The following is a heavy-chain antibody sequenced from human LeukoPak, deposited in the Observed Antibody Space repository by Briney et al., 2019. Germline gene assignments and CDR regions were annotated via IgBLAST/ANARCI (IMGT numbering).Heavy chain of an antibody. V-gene: IGHV3-33*01. CDR3: ARDQMVQGVIYYFDY. Sequence: PGGSLRLSCAASELTFSRYGMHWVRQAPGKGLEWVAVIWYDGSNKYYADSVKGRFTISRDNSKNTLYLQMNSLRAEDTAVYYCARDQMVQGVIYYFDYWGQGTLVTVSS. D-gene: IGHD3-10*01. CDR2: IWYDGSNK. J-gene: IGHJ4*02. CDR1: ELTFSRYG.